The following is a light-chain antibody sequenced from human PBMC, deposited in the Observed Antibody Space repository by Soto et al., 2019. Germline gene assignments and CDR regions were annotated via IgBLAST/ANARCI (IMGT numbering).Light chain of an antibody. CDR2: EVS. CDR1: QRDVGSYNL. CDR3: CSYAGSTTQTYV. Sequence: QSALTQPSSVSGSPGQSITISCPGNQRDVGSYNLVSWYQQHPGKAPKVIIYEVSERPSGVSDRFSGSKSGNTASLMISGLQAEDEADYYCCSYAGSTTQTYVFGSGTKVTVL. J-gene: IGLJ1*01. V-gene: IGLV2-23*02.